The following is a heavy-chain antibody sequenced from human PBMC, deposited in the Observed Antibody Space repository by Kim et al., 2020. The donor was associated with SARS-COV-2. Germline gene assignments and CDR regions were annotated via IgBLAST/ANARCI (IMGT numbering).Heavy chain of an antibody. CDR2: ISGSGGST. Sequence: GGSLRLSCAASGFTFSSYAMSWVRQAPGKGLEWVSAISGSGGSTHYADSVKGRFTISRDNSKNTLYLQMNSLRAEDTAVYYCANTPRGGSPYSYDGMDVWGQGTTVTVSS. CDR1: GFTFSSYA. V-gene: IGHV3-23*01. CDR3: ANTPRGGSPYSYDGMDV. J-gene: IGHJ6*02. D-gene: IGHD3-16*01.